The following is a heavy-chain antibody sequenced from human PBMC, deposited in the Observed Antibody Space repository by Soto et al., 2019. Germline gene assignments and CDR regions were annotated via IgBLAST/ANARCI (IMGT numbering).Heavy chain of an antibody. V-gene: IGHV2-5*02. CDR3: AHAYGGRSLY. Sequence: QITLKESGPKLVKPTQTLTLPCTFSGFSLTAARVGVGWIRQPPGWAREWLAVIYWADSKTYRPSLASRLPLTKDTSKNQVALTMTTMDSLDTATYYCAHAYGGRSLYWGQGTLVTVSS. CDR1: GFSLTAARVG. CDR2: IYWADSK. D-gene: IGHD1-26*01. J-gene: IGHJ4*02.